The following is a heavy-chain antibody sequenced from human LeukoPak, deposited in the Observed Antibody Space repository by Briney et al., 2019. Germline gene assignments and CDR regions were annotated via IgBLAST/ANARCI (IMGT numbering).Heavy chain of an antibody. J-gene: IGHJ4*02. Sequence: SVKVSCKASGGTFSSYAISWVRQAPGQGLEWMGGIIPIFGTANYAQKFQGRVTITADESTSTAYMELSSLRSEDTAVYYCARDRSYSGGWYYWGQGTLVTVSS. V-gene: IGHV1-69*13. CDR1: GGTFSSYA. CDR2: IIPIFGTA. CDR3: ARDRSYSGGWYY. D-gene: IGHD6-19*01.